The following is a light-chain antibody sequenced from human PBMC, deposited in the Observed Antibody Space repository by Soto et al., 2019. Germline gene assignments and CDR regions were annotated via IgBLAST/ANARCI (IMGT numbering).Light chain of an antibody. CDR3: QQYNNWPPWT. CDR1: QSVSSN. V-gene: IGKV3-15*01. J-gene: IGKJ1*01. Sequence: EIGMTQSPATLSVSPGERATLSCRASQSVSSNLAWYQQKPGQAPRLLIYGASTRANGIPARFSGSGSGTEFTRTISSLQSEDFAVYYCQQYNNWPPWTSGQGTKVEIK. CDR2: GAS.